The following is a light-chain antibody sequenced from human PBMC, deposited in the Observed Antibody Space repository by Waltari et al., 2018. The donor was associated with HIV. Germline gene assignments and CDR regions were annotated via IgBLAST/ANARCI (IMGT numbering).Light chain of an antibody. V-gene: IGLV1-44*01. J-gene: IGLJ2*01. Sequence: QSVLTQPPSASGALGQRVSIFCSGSSSNIGGNAVNWYQQLPGTAPKLLIPSNIQRRSGVPDRFSASKSGTSASLAISGLQSEDEADYYCGSWDDSLNGHVVFGGGTKLTVL. CDR3: GSWDDSLNGHVV. CDR1: SSNIGGNA. CDR2: SNI.